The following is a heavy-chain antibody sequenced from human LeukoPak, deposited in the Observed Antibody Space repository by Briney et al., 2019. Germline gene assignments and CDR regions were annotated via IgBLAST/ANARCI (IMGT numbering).Heavy chain of an antibody. J-gene: IGHJ4*02. Sequence: EASVTVSCTASGYTFTSYAMNWVRQAPGQWLEWMGWINTNTGNPTYAQGFTGRFVFSLDTSVSTAYLQISSLKAEDTAVYYCAKVKVWDFDYWGQGTLVTVSS. CDR1: GYTFTSYA. V-gene: IGHV7-4-1*02. CDR2: INTNTGNP. CDR3: AKVKVWDFDY. D-gene: IGHD7-27*01.